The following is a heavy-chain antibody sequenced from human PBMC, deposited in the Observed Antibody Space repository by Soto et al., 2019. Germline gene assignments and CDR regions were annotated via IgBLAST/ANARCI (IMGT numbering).Heavy chain of an antibody. J-gene: IGHJ5*02. CDR1: GFTFSSYS. D-gene: IGHD3-22*01. CDR2: ISSSSSYI. V-gene: IGHV3-21*01. CDR3: ARDVRKYYYDSSGTLYNWFDP. Sequence: ESGGGLVKPGGSLRLSCAASGFTFSSYSMNWVRQAPGKGLEWVSSISSSSSYIYYADSVKGRFTISRDNAKNSLYLQTNSLRAEDTAVYYCARDVRKYYYDSSGTLYNWFDPWGQGTLVTVSS.